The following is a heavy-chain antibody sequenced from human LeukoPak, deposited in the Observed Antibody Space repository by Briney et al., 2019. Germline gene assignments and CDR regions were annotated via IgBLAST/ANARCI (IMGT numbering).Heavy chain of an antibody. Sequence: SETLSLTCTVSGGSISSSSYYWGWIRQPPGKGLEWIGSIYYSGSTYYNPSLKSRVTISVDTSKNQFSLKLSSVTAADTAVYYCAREAADYGDYYYYYYMDVWGKGTTVTVSS. CDR2: IYYSGST. CDR1: GGSISSSSYY. J-gene: IGHJ6*03. CDR3: AREAADYGDYYYYYYMDV. V-gene: IGHV4-39*07. D-gene: IGHD4-17*01.